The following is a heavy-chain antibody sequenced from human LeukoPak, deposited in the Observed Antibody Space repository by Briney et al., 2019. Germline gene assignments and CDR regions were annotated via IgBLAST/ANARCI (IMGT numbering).Heavy chain of an antibody. CDR1: GFILSLYG. J-gene: IGHJ4*02. D-gene: IGHD2-2*01. CDR3: AKGGCRTSRCYVTL. Sequence: PSGSLTVSCAASGFILSLYGMHWVRQAPGKGLEWVAGISHDGSDKYYEDSVKGRFTISRDNSKNTVNLQMTGLGAEDTAVYYCAKGGCRTSRCYVTLWGPGTLVTVSS. V-gene: IGHV3-30*18. CDR2: ISHDGSDK.